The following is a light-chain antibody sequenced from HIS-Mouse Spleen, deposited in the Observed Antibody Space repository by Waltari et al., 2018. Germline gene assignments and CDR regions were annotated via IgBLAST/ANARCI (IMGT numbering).Light chain of an antibody. CDR3: AAWDDSLSGPV. V-gene: IGLV1-47*01. Sequence: QSVLTQPPSASGTPGPRVTIYCSGRSPNIGSNYVTWYQQLPGTAPNLLLYRNNQRPSGVPDRFSGSKSGTSASLAISGLRSEDEADYYCAAWDDSLSGPVFGGGTKLTVL. CDR1: SPNIGSNY. CDR2: RNN. J-gene: IGLJ3*02.